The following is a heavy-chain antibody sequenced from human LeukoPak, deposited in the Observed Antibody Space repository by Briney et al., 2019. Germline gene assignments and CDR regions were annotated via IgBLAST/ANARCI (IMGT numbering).Heavy chain of an antibody. V-gene: IGHV3-7*01. CDR2: IKQDGSEK. D-gene: IGHD3-16*02. Sequence: GGPLRLSCAASGFPFSSYWMSWFRKAPGKGLEWVANIKQDGSEKYYVDSVKGRFTISRDNAKNSLYLQMNSLRAEDTAVYYCASSLAYWGQGALVTVSS. J-gene: IGHJ4*02. CDR1: GFPFSSYW. CDR3: ASSLAY.